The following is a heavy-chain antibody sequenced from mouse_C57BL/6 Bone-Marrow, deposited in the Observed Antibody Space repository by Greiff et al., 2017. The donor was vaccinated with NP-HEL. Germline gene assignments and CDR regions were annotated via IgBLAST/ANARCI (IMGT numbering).Heavy chain of an antibody. CDR2: IDPENGDT. J-gene: IGHJ1*03. V-gene: IGHV14-4*01. CDR3: TFYYWYFDV. Sequence: EVMLVESGAELVRPGASVKLSCTASGFNIKDDYMHWVKQRPEQGLEWIGWIDPENGDTEYASKFQGKATITADTSSNTAYLQLSSLTSEDTAVYYCTFYYWYFDVWGTGTTVTVSS. CDR1: GFNIKDDY.